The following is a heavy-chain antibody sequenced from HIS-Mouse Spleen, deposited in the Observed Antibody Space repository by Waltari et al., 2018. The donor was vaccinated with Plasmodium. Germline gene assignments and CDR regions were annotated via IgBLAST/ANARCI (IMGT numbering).Heavy chain of an antibody. CDR1: GGSISSSSYY. Sequence: QLQLQESGPGLVKPSETLSLTCTVSGGSISSSSYYWGWIRQPPGKGLEWIGSIYYSWSTSDNPSLKSRVTISVDTSKNQFSLKLSSVTAADTAVYYCARDRITGTSYFDYWGQGTLVTVSS. CDR3: ARDRITGTSYFDY. CDR2: IYYSWST. V-gene: IGHV4-39*07. J-gene: IGHJ4*02. D-gene: IGHD1-7*01.